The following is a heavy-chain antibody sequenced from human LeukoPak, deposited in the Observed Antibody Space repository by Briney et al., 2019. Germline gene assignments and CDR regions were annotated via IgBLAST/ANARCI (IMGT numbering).Heavy chain of an antibody. Sequence: GGSLSLSCAVSGFSFSSYCMNWVRQAPGKGLEWVSSISSSSSYIYYADSVKGRFTISRDNDKTSLYLQMNSLRAEDTAVNYCSTDPRLGYCSVGSCYSRGGYYWGQGTLVTVSS. J-gene: IGHJ4*02. CDR1: GFSFSSYC. CDR2: ISSSSSYI. V-gene: IGHV3-21*01. CDR3: STDPRLGYCSVGSCYSRGGYY. D-gene: IGHD2-15*01.